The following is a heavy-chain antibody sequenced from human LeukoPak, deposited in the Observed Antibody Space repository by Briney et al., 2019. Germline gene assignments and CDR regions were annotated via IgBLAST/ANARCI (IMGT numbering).Heavy chain of an antibody. V-gene: IGHV1-18*01. J-gene: IGHJ6*02. CDR1: GYTFTSYG. CDR2: ISGYNGNT. D-gene: IGHD2-2*01. CDR3: ARGGIVVVPAAMPTSSYYYYGMDV. Sequence: ASVKVSCKASGYTFTSYGISWVRQAPGQGLEWMGWISGYNGNTNYAQKLQGRVTMTTDTSTSTAYMELRSLRSDDTAVYYCARGGIVVVPAAMPTSSYYYYGMDVWGQGTTVTVSS.